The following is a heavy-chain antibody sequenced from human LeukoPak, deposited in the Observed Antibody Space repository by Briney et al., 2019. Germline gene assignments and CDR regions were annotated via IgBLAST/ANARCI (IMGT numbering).Heavy chain of an antibody. J-gene: IGHJ4*02. Sequence: SETLSLTCTVSGGSISSYYWSWIRQPPGKGLEWIGYIYYSGSTNYNPSLKSRVTISVDTSKNQFSLKLSSVTAADTAVYYCASHLFIRFLEWLFPAYWGQGTLVTVSS. V-gene: IGHV4-59*08. D-gene: IGHD3-3*01. CDR1: GGSISSYY. CDR3: ASHLFIRFLEWLFPAY. CDR2: IYYSGST.